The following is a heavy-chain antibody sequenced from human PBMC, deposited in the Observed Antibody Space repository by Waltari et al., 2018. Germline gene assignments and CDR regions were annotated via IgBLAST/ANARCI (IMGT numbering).Heavy chain of an antibody. CDR1: GYSISSGYY. CDR3: ARVYGRITIFGVVKFMDWFDP. Sequence: QVQLQESGPGLVKPSETLSLTCAVSGYSISSGYYWGWIRQPPGKGLEWIGSIYHSGRTYYNPSLKSRVTISVDTSKNQFSLKLSSVTAADTAVYYCARVYGRITIFGVVKFMDWFDPWGQGTLVTVSS. V-gene: IGHV4-38-2*01. J-gene: IGHJ5*02. CDR2: IYHSGRT. D-gene: IGHD3-3*01.